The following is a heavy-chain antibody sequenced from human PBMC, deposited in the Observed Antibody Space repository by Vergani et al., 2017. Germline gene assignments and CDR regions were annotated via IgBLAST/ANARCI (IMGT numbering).Heavy chain of an antibody. CDR1: GYDFTNYG. CDR2: ISAYNGNT. D-gene: IGHD3-10*01. J-gene: IGHJ1*01. Sequence: QVQLVQSGPEVKKPGASVKVSCKASGYDFTNYGLGWVRQAPGQGLEWMGWISAYNGNTKYAQKFQGRVSVTTDTSTTTVYMELRRLTSHDTAVYYCARGQSGSYYRYFEHWGQGTLVIVSS. CDR3: ARGQSGSYYRYFEH. V-gene: IGHV1-18*01.